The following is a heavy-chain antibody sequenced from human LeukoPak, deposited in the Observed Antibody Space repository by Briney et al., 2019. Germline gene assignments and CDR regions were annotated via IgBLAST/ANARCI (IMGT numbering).Heavy chain of an antibody. D-gene: IGHD1-26*01. CDR2: ISYDGSNK. Sequence: PGGSLRLSCAASGFTFSSYAMHWVRQAPGKGLEWVAVISYDGSNKYYADSVKGRFTISRGNSKNTLYLQMNSLRAEDTAVYYCARYGATTSCDYWGQGTLVTVSS. V-gene: IGHV3-30*04. J-gene: IGHJ4*02. CDR1: GFTFSSYA. CDR3: ARYGATTSCDY.